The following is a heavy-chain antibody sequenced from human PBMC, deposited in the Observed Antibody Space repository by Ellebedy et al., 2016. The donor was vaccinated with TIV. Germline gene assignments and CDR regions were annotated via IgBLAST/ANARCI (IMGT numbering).Heavy chain of an antibody. J-gene: IGHJ4*02. Sequence: MPSETLSLTCTVSGGSISSYYWSWIRQPPGKGLEWIGYIYYSGSTNYNPSLKSRVTISVDTSKNQFSLKLSSVTAADTAGYYCAGQDYGDFEDYWGQGTLVTVSS. CDR3: AGQDYGDFEDY. D-gene: IGHD4-17*01. CDR1: GGSISSYY. V-gene: IGHV4-59*01. CDR2: IYYSGST.